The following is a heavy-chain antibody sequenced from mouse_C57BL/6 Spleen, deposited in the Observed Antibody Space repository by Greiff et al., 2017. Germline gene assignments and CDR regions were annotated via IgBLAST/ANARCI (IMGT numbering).Heavy chain of an antibody. D-gene: IGHD1-1*01. CDR3: ARVTTVDYFDY. CDR1: GYSFTSYY. V-gene: IGHV1-66*01. CDR2: IYPGSGNT. Sequence: VQLQQSGPELVKPGASVKISCKASGYSFTSYYIHWVKQRPGQGLEWIGWIYPGSGNTKYNEKFKGKATLTADTSSSTAYMQLSSLTSEDSAVYYCARVTTVDYFDYWGQGTTLTVSS. J-gene: IGHJ2*01.